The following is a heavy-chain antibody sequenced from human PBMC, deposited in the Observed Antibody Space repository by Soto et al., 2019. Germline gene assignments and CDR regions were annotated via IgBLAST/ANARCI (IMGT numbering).Heavy chain of an antibody. V-gene: IGHV3-48*02. Sequence: EVQLVESGGGLVQPGGSLRLSCAASGFSFGRYAMKWVRQAPGKGLEWVSHINSGSNVIYDADSVKGRFTISRDNAKNSLYLKMNSLRDEDTGTYYWARDGGRSGNLDYWGQGTLVTVSS. CDR3: ARDGGRSGNLDY. CDR1: GFSFGRYA. CDR2: INSGSNVI. D-gene: IGHD3-16*01. J-gene: IGHJ4*02.